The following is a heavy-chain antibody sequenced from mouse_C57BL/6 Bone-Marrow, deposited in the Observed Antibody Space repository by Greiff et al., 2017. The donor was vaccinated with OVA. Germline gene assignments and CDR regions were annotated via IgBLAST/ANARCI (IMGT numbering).Heavy chain of an antibody. CDR3: ARSVEGY. CDR2: IDPSDRYT. Sequence: QVQPQQPGAELVRPGTSVKLSCKASGYTFTSYWMHWVKQRPGQGLEWIGVIDPSDRYTKYKQKFKGKATLTVATSSSTAYMQLSSLTSEDSAVYYCARSVEGYWGQGTTLTVSS. V-gene: IGHV1-59*01. J-gene: IGHJ2*01. CDR1: GYTFTSYW.